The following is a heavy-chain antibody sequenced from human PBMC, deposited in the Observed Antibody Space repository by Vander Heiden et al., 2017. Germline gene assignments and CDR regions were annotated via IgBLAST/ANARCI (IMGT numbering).Heavy chain of an antibody. CDR2: IIPISGTA. J-gene: IGHJ3*02. Sequence: QVQLVQSGAEVKKPGSSVKVSCKASGGTFSSYAISWVRQAPGQGLEWMGGIIPISGTANDAQKFQGRVTITADESTSTAYMELSSLRSEDTAVYYCARGPRADIVVVVAATPDAFDIWGQGTMVTVSS. D-gene: IGHD2-15*01. CDR3: ARGPRADIVVVVAATPDAFDI. V-gene: IGHV1-69*01. CDR1: GGTFSSYA.